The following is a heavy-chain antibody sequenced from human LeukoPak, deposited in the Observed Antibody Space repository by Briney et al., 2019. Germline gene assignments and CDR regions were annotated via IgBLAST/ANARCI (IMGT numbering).Heavy chain of an antibody. Sequence: ASVKVSCKASGYTFTSYAMNWVRQAPGQGLEWMGWINTNTGNPTYAQGFTGRFVLSLDTSVSTAYLQISSLKAEDTAVYYCARDVRLSSGYYSYLDYWGQGTLVTVSS. CDR2: INTNTGNP. CDR3: ARDVRLSSGYYSYLDY. D-gene: IGHD3-22*01. J-gene: IGHJ4*02. CDR1: GYTFTSYA. V-gene: IGHV7-4-1*02.